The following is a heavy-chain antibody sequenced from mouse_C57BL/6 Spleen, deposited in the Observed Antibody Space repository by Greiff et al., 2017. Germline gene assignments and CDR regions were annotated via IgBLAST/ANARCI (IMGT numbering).Heavy chain of an antibody. D-gene: IGHD2-4*01. CDR1: GYAFSSYW. CDR2: IYPGDGDT. J-gene: IGHJ3*01. CDR3: ARLGYYDYDWFAY. V-gene: IGHV1-80*01. Sequence: QVQLKESGAELVKPGASVKISCKASGYAFSSYWMNWVKQRPGKGLEWIGQIYPGDGDTNYNGKFKGKATLTADKSSSTAYMQLSSLTSEDSAVYFCARLGYYDYDWFAYWGQGTLVTVSA.